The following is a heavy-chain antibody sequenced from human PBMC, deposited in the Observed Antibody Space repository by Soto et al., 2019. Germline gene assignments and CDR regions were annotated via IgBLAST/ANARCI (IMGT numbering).Heavy chain of an antibody. V-gene: IGHV3-30-3*01. CDR3: ARDRSYSGYIVRTPDY. Sequence: SLRLSCAASGFTFSNYAIHWVRQAPGKGLEWVATISYDGSDTYYADSVKGRFTISRDNSKNTLYLQMNSLRAEDTAVYYCARDRSYSGYIVRTPDYWGQGTQVTVSS. CDR2: ISYDGSDT. J-gene: IGHJ4*02. D-gene: IGHD5-12*01. CDR1: GFTFSNYA.